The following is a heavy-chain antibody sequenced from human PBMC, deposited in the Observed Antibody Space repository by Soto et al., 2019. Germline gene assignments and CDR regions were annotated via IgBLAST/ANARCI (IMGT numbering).Heavy chain of an antibody. CDR2: IHYSGST. V-gene: IGHV4-39*01. Sequence: SETLSLTCIVSGGSISSYSYYWGWIRQPPGKGLEWIGSIHYSGSTYYNPSLKSRVTISVDTSKNQFSLKLSSVTAADTAVYYCARQIYYDSSEVNWFDPWGQGTLVTSPQ. CDR1: GGSISSYSYY. J-gene: IGHJ5*02. CDR3: ARQIYYDSSEVNWFDP. D-gene: IGHD3-22*01.